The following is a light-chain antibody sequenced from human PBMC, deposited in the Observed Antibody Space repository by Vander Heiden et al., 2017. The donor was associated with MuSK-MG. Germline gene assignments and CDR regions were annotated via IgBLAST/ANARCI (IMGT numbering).Light chain of an antibody. V-gene: IGKV1-5*03. CDR1: QNINNW. CDR2: QAS. CDR3: QLFNGLPL. J-gene: IGKJ3*01. Sequence: DIQMTQSPSTLSASVGDRVTITCRASQNINNWLAWYQQKPGKAPKLLVYQASNLESGVPSRFSGGGSGTEFTLTITGLQPDDFATYYCQLFNGLPLFGPGTTVDIK.